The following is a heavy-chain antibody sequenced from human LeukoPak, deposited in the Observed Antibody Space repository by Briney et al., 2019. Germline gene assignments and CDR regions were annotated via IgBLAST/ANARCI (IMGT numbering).Heavy chain of an antibody. CDR2: IKQDASEK. CDR3: ARDFRFHDDY. J-gene: IGHJ4*02. CDR1: GFTLSSYW. Sequence: GGSLRFSCVASGFTLSSYWVTWVRQAPGKGLEWVGNIKQDASEKYYMDSVKGRFTVSRDNAKNSVYLEMNSLRVEDTAVYYCARDFRFHDDYWGQGTLVTVSS. V-gene: IGHV3-7*01.